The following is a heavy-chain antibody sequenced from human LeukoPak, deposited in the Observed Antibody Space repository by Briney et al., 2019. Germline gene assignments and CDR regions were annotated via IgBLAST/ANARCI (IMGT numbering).Heavy chain of an antibody. CDR2: ISAYNGNT. J-gene: IGHJ6*03. V-gene: IGHV1-18*04. CDR1: GYTFTSYG. Sequence: ASVKVSCKASGYTFTSYGISWVRQASGQGLEWMGWISAYNGNTNYAQKLQGRVTMTTDTSTSTAYMELRSLRSDDTAVYYCARDLEYDFWGSSYYYMDVWGKGTTVTVSS. CDR3: ARDLEYDFWGSSYYYMDV. D-gene: IGHD3-3*01.